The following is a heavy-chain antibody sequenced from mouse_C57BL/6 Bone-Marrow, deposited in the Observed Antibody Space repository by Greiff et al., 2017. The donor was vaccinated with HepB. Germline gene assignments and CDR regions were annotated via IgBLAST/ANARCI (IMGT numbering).Heavy chain of an antibody. CDR3: ARRGGYDPYAMDY. V-gene: IGHV1-47*01. D-gene: IGHD2-2*01. CDR1: GYTFTTYP. Sequence: VQLQESGAELVKPGASVKMSCKASGYTFTTYPIEWMKQNHGKSLEWIGNFHPYNDNTKYNEKFKGKATLTVEKSSSTVYLELSRLTSDDSAVYYCARRGGYDPYAMDYWGQGTSVTVSS. CDR2: FHPYNDNT. J-gene: IGHJ4*01.